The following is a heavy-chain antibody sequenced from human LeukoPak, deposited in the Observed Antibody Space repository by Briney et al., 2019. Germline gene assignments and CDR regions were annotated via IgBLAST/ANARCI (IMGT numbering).Heavy chain of an antibody. V-gene: IGHV1-2*02. Sequence: GASVKVSCKASGYTFTGYYMHWVRQAPGQGLEWMGWINPNSGGTNYAQKFQGRVAITRDTSASTAYMELSSLRSEDTAVYYCARDGAAAAGPWGFDPWGQGTLVTVSS. D-gene: IGHD6-13*01. J-gene: IGHJ5*02. CDR3: ARDGAAAAGPWGFDP. CDR2: INPNSGGT. CDR1: GYTFTGYY.